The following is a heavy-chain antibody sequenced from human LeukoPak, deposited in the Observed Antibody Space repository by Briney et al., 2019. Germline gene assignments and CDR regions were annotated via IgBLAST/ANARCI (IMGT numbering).Heavy chain of an antibody. CDR2: IKQDGSEK. J-gene: IGHJ4*02. CDR1: GFTFSSYW. V-gene: IGHV3-7*01. D-gene: IGHD5-18*01. Sequence: GGSLRLSCAASGFTFSSYWMSWVRQAPGKGLEWVANIKQDGSEKYYVDSVKGRFTISRDNAKNLLYLQMNFLRAEDTAVYYCARDSPERGYSYGPLDNYFDYWGQGTLVTVSS. CDR3: ARDSPERGYSYGPLDNYFDY.